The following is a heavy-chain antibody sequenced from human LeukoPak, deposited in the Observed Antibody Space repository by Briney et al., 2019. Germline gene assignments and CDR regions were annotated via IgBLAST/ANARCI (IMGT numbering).Heavy chain of an antibody. Sequence: SETLSLTCTVSGGSISSGSYYWSWIRQPAGKGLERIGRIYTSGSTNYNPSLKSRVTISVDTSKNQFSLKLSSVTAADTAVYYCAGWHNYYGSGSYYQGFDYWGRGTLVTVSS. CDR2: IYTSGST. J-gene: IGHJ4*02. CDR3: AGWHNYYGSGSYYQGFDY. CDR1: GGSISSGSYY. V-gene: IGHV4-61*02. D-gene: IGHD3-10*01.